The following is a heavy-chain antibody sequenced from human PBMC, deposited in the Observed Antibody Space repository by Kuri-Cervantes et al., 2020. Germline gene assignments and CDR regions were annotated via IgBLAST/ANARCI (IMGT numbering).Heavy chain of an antibody. D-gene: IGHD3-22*01. CDR3: ARIAGSYYYDSSGYYPDY. J-gene: IGHJ4*02. V-gene: IGHV4-4*07. CDR2: IYTSGST. Sequence: SETLSLTCTVSGGSISSYYWSWIRQPAGKGLEWIGRIYTSGSTNYNPSLKSRVTISVDTSKNQFSLKLSSVTAADTAVYYCARIAGSYYYDSSGYYPDYWGQGTLVTVSS. CDR1: GGSISSYY.